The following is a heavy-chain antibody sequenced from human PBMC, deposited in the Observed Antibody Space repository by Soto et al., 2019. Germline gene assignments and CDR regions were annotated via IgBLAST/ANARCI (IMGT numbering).Heavy chain of an antibody. D-gene: IGHD5-18*01. CDR1: GGSVSSGSYY. CDR2: IYYSGST. Sequence: SETLSLTCTVSGGSVSSGSYYWSWIRQPPGKGLEWIGYIYYSGSTNYNPSLKSRVTISVDTSKNQFSLKLSSVTAADTAVYYCARAWNGYSYGYFDYWGQGTLVTVSS. CDR3: ARAWNGYSYGYFDY. J-gene: IGHJ4*02. V-gene: IGHV4-61*01.